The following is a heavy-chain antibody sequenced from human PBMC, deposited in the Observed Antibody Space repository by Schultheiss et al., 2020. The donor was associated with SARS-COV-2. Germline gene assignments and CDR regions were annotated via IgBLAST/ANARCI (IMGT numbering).Heavy chain of an antibody. J-gene: IGHJ3*02. CDR1: GFTFSSYA. D-gene: IGHD3-22*01. CDR3: ARVSVVSHDAFDI. Sequence: GGSLRLSCAASGFTFSSYAMSWVRQAPGKGLEWVSAISGSGGSTYYADSVKGRFTISRDNSKNTLYLQMNSLRAEDTAVYYCARVSVVSHDAFDIWGQGTMVTVSS. CDR2: ISGSGGST. V-gene: IGHV3-23*01.